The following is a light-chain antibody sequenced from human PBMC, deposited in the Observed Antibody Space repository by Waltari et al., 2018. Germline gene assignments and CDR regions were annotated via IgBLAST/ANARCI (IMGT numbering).Light chain of an antibody. J-gene: IGKJ2*01. CDR3: QQYGKSPYT. CDR1: QSVSNTY. CDR2: GTS. V-gene: IGKV3-20*01. Sequence: EIVLTQSPGTLSLSPGERATLSCRASQSVSNTYLAWYQQKPGQAPRPLIFGTSNRAPGIPARFSGGGSGTDFTLTISRLEPEDFAMYYCQQYGKSPYTFGQGTKLEIK.